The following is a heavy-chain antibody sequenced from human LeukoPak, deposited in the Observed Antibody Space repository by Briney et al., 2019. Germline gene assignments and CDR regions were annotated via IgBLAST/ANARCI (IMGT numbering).Heavy chain of an antibody. CDR2: INPNSGGT. Sequence: ASVKVSCKASGYTFTGYYMHRVRQAPGQGLEWMGWINPNSGGTNYAQKFQGRVTMTRDTSISTAYMELSRLRSDDTAVYYCARGVLKVIMGCYYYYMDVWGKGTTVTVSS. CDR1: GYTFTGYY. D-gene: IGHD3-3*01. V-gene: IGHV1-2*02. CDR3: ARGVLKVIMGCYYYYMDV. J-gene: IGHJ6*03.